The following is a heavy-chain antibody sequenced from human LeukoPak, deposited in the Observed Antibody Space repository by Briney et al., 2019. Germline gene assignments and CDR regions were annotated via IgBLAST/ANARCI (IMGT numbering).Heavy chain of an antibody. CDR3: AKTPSADYVWGTYRSRGATYFDY. CDR2: ISGSGSST. J-gene: IGHJ4*02. CDR1: GFTFSSYA. Sequence: PGGSLRLSCAASGFTFSSYAMSWVRQAPGKGLEWVSAISGSGSSTYYADSVKGRFTISRDNSKNTLYLQMNSLRAEDTAVFYCAKTPSADYVWGTYRSRGATYFDYWGQGTLVTVSS. V-gene: IGHV3-23*01. D-gene: IGHD3-16*02.